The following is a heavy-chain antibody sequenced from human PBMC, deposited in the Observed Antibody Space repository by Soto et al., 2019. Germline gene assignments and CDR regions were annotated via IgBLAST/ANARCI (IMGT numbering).Heavy chain of an antibody. V-gene: IGHV4-31*03. D-gene: IGHD2-8*02. CDR2: IYYSGST. J-gene: IGHJ4*02. Sequence: QVQLQESGPGLVKPSQTLSLTCTVSAGSISSGAYYWSWIRQHPGKGLEWTAYIYYSGSTYYNSSLTSRVTISVDTSKNHFSRKLCSVTAADTAVYYCARGEVEYGSTWDYWGQG. CDR1: AGSISSGAYY. CDR3: ARGEVEYGSTWDY.